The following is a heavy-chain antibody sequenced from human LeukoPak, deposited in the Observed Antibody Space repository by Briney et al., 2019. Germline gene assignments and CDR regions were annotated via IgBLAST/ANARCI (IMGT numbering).Heavy chain of an antibody. D-gene: IGHD3-22*01. J-gene: IGHJ4*02. Sequence: GGSLRLSCAASGFIVSSNYMSWVRQAPGKGLEWVSVIYSGGSTYYADSVKGRFTISRDNSKNTLYLQMNSLRAEDTAVYYCARSTTYYYDSSGYYYSYPFDYWGQGTLVTVSS. CDR2: IYSGGST. V-gene: IGHV3-53*01. CDR1: GFIVSSNY. CDR3: ARSTTYYYDSSGYYYSYPFDY.